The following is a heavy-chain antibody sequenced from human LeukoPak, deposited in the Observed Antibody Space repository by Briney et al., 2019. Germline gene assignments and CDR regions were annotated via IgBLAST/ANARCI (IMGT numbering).Heavy chain of an antibody. J-gene: IGHJ6*03. CDR3: ARGAEWQWLIYYYYYYMDV. V-gene: IGHV1-2*02. CDR1: GYTFTGYY. D-gene: IGHD6-19*01. Sequence: ASVKVSCKASGYTFTGYYMHWVRQAPGQGLEWMGWINPNSGGTNYAQKFQGRVTMTRDTSISTAYMELSRLRCDDTAVYYCARGAEWQWLIYYYYYYMDVWGKGTTVTVSS. CDR2: INPNSGGT.